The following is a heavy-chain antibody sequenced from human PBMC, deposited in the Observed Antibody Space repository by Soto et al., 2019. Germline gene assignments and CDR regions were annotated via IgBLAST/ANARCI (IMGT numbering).Heavy chain of an antibody. CDR3: ARGTPHTFGGVIANDY. CDR1: GGSISSGGYS. J-gene: IGHJ4*02. D-gene: IGHD3-16*02. Sequence: KTSETLSLTCAVSGGSISSGGYSWSWIRQPPGKGLEWIGYIYHSGSTYYNPSLKSRVTISVDRSKNQFSLKLSSVTAADTAVYYCARGTPHTFGGVIANDYWGQGTLVTVSS. V-gene: IGHV4-30-2*01. CDR2: IYHSGST.